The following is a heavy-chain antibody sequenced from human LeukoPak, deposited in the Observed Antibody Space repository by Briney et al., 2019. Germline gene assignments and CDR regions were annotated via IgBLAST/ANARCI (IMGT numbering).Heavy chain of an antibody. Sequence: PSETLSLTCTVSGGSLRSYYWSWIRQPPGKGLEWIGYVYYTGSTNYNPSLKSRVTISLDTSKNQFSLKLSSVTAADTAVYYCARDRGVGGSAAIDAFDVWGQGTMATVSS. CDR3: ARDRGVGGSAAIDAFDV. D-gene: IGHD3-10*01. V-gene: IGHV4-59*01. J-gene: IGHJ3*01. CDR1: GGSLRSYY. CDR2: VYYTGST.